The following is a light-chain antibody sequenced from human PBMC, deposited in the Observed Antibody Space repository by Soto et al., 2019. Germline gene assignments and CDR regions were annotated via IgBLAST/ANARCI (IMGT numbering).Light chain of an antibody. CDR2: LKSDGSH. CDR1: SGHNSYA. CDR3: QTWSTDIRV. Sequence: QPVLTQPPSASASLGASVKLTCTLSSGHNSYAIAWHQQQPEKGPRYLMMLKSDGSHSKGDGIPDRFSGSSSGAERYLTISSLQYEDEADYYCQTWSTDIRVFGGGTKLTVL. J-gene: IGLJ3*02. V-gene: IGLV4-69*01.